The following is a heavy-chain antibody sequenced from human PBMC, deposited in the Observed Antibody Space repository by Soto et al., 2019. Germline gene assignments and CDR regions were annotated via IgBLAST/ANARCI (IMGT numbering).Heavy chain of an antibody. CDR1: GFTFSSYS. V-gene: IGHV3-21*01. D-gene: IGHD1-20*01. CDR3: ARDQGLLVDITGPDDAFDI. J-gene: IGHJ3*02. Sequence: EVQLVESGGGLVKPGGSLRLSCAASGFTFSSYSMNWVRQAPGKGLAWVSSISSSSSYIYYADSVKGRFTISRDDDKTSLYMQMNSLRAEDTAVYYCARDQGLLVDITGPDDAFDILGQGTMVTVSS. CDR2: ISSSSSYI.